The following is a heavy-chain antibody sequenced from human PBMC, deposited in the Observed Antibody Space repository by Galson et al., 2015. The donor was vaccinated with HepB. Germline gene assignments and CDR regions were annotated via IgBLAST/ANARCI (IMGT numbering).Heavy chain of an antibody. CDR2: IKEDGGVT. CDR1: GFTFSSYW. Sequence: SLRLSCAASGFTFSSYWMSWVRQAPGKGLEWVANIKEDGGVTNYADSVKGRFTISRDNARNSLYLEMKGLRAEDTAIYYCARERIGGWSDFEYWGQGTLVTVSS. D-gene: IGHD6-19*01. J-gene: IGHJ4*02. CDR3: ARERIGGWSDFEY. V-gene: IGHV3-7*03.